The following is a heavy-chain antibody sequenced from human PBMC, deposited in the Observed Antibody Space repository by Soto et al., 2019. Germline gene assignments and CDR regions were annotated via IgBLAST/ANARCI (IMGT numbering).Heavy chain of an antibody. CDR1: GFTFSSYD. Sequence: PGGSLRLSCSASGFTFSSYDMHWVRQGTGKGLEWVSAIGTTGDTYYAGSVKGRFTISRENAKNSLYLQMNSLRAGDTAIYFRARAIGPTLFDYWGQGTLVTVSS. J-gene: IGHJ4*02. D-gene: IGHD3-22*01. CDR2: IGTTGDT. V-gene: IGHV3-13*04. CDR3: ARAIGPTLFDY.